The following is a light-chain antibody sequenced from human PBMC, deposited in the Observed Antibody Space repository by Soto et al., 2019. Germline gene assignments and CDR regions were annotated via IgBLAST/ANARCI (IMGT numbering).Light chain of an antibody. V-gene: IGKV4-1*01. CDR3: QRYYSTPVT. Sequence: DIVMTQSPDSLAVSLGERATINCKSSQSVLYSSNNKNYLAWYQQKPGQPPKLLIYWASTRESGVPDRFSGSGSETDFTLTISSLQAEDVAVYYCQRYYSTPVTFGQGTKLEIK. CDR2: WAS. CDR1: QSVLYSSNNKNY. J-gene: IGKJ2*01.